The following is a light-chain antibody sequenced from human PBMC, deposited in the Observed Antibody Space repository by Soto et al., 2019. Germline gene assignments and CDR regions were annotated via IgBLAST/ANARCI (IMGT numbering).Light chain of an antibody. J-gene: IGKJ1*01. CDR2: GAS. CDR3: QQYGSSGT. V-gene: IGKV3-20*01. Sequence: EIVLTHSPGTLSLSPGERATLFFRASQSVSSYLAWYQQKPGQAPRLLIYGASNRATGIPDRFSGSGSGTDFTLTISRLEPEDFAVYYCQQYGSSGTFGQGTKVDIK. CDR1: QSVSSY.